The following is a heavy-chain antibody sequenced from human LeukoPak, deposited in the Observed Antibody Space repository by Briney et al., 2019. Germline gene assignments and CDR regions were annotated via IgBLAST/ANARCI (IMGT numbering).Heavy chain of an antibody. V-gene: IGHV3-30-3*01. CDR3: AKDLHYCSSTSCYPEELWLVGPFDY. Sequence: GRSLRLSCAASGFTFSSYAMHWVRQAPGKGLEWVAVISYDGSYKYYADSVKGRFTISRDNSKNTLYLQMNSLRAEDTAVYYCAKDLHYCSSTSCYPEELWLVGPFDYWGQGTLVTVSS. CDR1: GFTFSSYA. J-gene: IGHJ4*02. D-gene: IGHD2-2*01. CDR2: ISYDGSYK.